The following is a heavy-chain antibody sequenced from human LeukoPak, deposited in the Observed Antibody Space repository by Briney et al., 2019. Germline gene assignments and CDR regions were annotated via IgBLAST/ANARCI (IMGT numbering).Heavy chain of an antibody. CDR1: GYTFSIYG. D-gene: IGHD3-3*01. V-gene: IGHV1-18*01. J-gene: IGHJ4*02. Sequence: GASVKVSCKASGYTFSIYGITWVRQAPGQGLEWMGWISVYSGYTNYAQKFQGRVTMTTDTSTNTAYMELRSLRSDDTAIYYCARDGKGRYDFRENDYWGQGTLVTVSS. CDR3: ARDGKGRYDFRENDY. CDR2: ISVYSGYT.